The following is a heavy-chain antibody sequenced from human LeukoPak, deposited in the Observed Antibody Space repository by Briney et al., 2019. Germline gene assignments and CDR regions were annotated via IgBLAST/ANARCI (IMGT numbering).Heavy chain of an antibody. CDR1: GYTFTSYY. Sequence: ASVKVSCKASGYTFTSYYMHWVRQAPGQGLEWMGIINPSGGSTSYAQKFQGRVTMTRDMSTSTVYMELSSLRSEDTAVYYCARESIEGPYDSSGYYPSAFDYWGQGTLVTVSS. J-gene: IGHJ4*02. CDR3: ARESIEGPYDSSGYYPSAFDY. D-gene: IGHD3-22*01. CDR2: INPSGGST. V-gene: IGHV1-46*01.